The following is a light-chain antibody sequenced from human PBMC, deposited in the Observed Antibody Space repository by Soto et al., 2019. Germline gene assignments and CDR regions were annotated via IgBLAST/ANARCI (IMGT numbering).Light chain of an antibody. J-gene: IGKJ5*01. CDR2: GVS. V-gene: IGKV3-20*01. CDR1: QTVSSSY. CDR3: QHYVNSPPIT. Sequence: EIVLTQSPGTLSLSPGERATLSCRASQTVSSSYLAWYQQKPGQGPRLLIYGVSSRATGIPDRFSGSGSGTDFTLTISRLEPEDFAVYYCQHYVNSPPITFGHGTRLEIK.